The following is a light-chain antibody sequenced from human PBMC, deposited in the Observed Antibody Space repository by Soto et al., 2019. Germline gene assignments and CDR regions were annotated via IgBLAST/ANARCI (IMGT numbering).Light chain of an antibody. CDR2: GAS. CDR3: HQYSNWPPWT. Sequence: EVVLTQSPSTLSLSPGERATLSCRARQSGSTNLDWYQHKPGQAPSLLIYGASNRATGIPARFSGSGSGTEFTLTISSLEPEDFAVYYCHQYSNWPPWTFGQGTRVEIQ. CDR1: QSGSTN. J-gene: IGKJ1*01. V-gene: IGKV3-11*01.